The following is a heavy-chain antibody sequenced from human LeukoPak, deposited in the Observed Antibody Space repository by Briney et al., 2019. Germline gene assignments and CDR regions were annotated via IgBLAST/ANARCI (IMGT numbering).Heavy chain of an antibody. CDR1: GWSFNDHY. V-gene: IGHV4-34*01. CDR3: ARGQVPAARGYNWFDP. D-gene: IGHD2-2*01. Sequence: PSETLSLTCAVYGWSFNDHYWNWIRQPPGKGLEWIGEINARGDTNFNPSLKSRVTISVDSSKNQFSLTLRSMIAADTAVYYCARGQVPAARGYNWFDPWGQGTLATVSS. J-gene: IGHJ5*02. CDR2: INARGDT.